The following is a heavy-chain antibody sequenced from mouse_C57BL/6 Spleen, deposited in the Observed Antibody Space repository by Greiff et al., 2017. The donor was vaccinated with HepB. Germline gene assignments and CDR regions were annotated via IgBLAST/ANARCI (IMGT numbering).Heavy chain of an antibody. V-gene: IGHV1-26*01. CDR1: GYTFTDYF. CDR2: INPNNGGT. J-gene: IGHJ4*01. CDR3: ARSTGVDY. D-gene: IGHD4-1*01. Sequence: VQLQQSGPELVKPGASVKISCKASGYTFTDYFMNWVKQSHGKSLEWIGDINPNNGGTSYNQKFKGKATLTVDKSSSTAYMELRSLTSEDSAVYYCARSTGVDYWGQGTSVTVSS.